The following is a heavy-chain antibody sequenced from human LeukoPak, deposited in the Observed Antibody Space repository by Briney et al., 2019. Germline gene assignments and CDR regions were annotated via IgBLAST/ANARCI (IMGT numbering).Heavy chain of an antibody. V-gene: IGHV4-61*01. Sequence: PSETLSLTCTVSGDPVSRGSYYWSWIRQPPGKELEWIGYVYHTGSTNYNPSLKSRVTISVDTSKNESSLKMTSVTAADTAVYYCARSAIDAFDIWGQGTMVTVSS. CDR1: GDPVSRGSYY. J-gene: IGHJ3*02. CDR3: ARSAIDAFDI. D-gene: IGHD6-25*01. CDR2: VYHTGST.